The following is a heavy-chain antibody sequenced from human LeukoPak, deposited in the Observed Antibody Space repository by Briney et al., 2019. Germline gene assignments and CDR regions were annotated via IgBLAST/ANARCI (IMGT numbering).Heavy chain of an antibody. V-gene: IGHV1-69*13. D-gene: IGHD6-13*01. Sequence: GASVEVSCKASGGTFSSYAISWVRQAPGQGLEWMGGIIPIFGTANYAQKFQGRVTITADESTSTAYMELSSLRSGDTAVYYCASKSIAAAYYYYYMDVGAKGPRSPSP. CDR3: ASKSIAAAYYYYYMDV. CDR2: IIPIFGTA. J-gene: IGHJ6*03. CDR1: GGTFSSYA.